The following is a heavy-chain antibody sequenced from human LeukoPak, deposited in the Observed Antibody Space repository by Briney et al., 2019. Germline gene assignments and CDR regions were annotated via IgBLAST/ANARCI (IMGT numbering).Heavy chain of an antibody. CDR3: ARATNYASGLMRYLDY. CDR1: GFTFSSYS. J-gene: IGHJ4*02. Sequence: QPGGSLRLSCVAAGFTFSSYSMNWVRQAPGKGLEWVSYISSSSSTIYYADPVKGRFTISRDNAKNSLYLQMNSLRDGDTAVYYCARATNYASGLMRYLDYWGQGTLVTVSS. V-gene: IGHV3-48*02. D-gene: IGHD3-10*01. CDR2: ISSSSSTI.